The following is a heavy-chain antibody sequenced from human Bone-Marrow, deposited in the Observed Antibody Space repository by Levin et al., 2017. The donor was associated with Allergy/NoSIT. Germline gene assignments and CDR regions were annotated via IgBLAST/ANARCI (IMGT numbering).Heavy chain of an antibody. D-gene: IGHD5-18*01. CDR1: GFIFGNHW. V-gene: IGHV3-7*01. CDR2: IDRDGSET. Sequence: GESLKISCAASGFIFGNHWMNWVRQAPGKGLEWVAKIDRDGSETNYMDSVEGRFTISRDNAKNSLYLEMNSLRAEDTAVYYCARSGYMFGNDYWGQGTLVTVSS. CDR3: ARSGYMFGNDY. J-gene: IGHJ4*02.